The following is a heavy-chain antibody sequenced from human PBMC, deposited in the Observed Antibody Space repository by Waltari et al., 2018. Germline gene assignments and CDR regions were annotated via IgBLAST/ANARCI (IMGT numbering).Heavy chain of an antibody. CDR2: ISPIFGTA. D-gene: IGHD6-13*01. Sequence: QVQLVQSGAEVKKPGSSVKVSCKASGGTFSSYAISWVRQAPGQGLEWMGGISPIFGTASYAQKFQGRVTITTDESTSTAYMELSSLRSEDTAVYYCARAPRYSSSPGWFDPWGQGTLVTVSS. V-gene: IGHV1-69*05. CDR3: ARAPRYSSSPGWFDP. J-gene: IGHJ5*02. CDR1: GGTFSSYA.